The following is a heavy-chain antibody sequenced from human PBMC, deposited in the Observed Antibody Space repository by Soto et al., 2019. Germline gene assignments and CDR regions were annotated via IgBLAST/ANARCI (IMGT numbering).Heavy chain of an antibody. Sequence: EVHLLESGGDLVQPGGSLRLSCVASGFTFRSYTMGWVRQAPGKGLEWVSTISDDGGTTYYADSVKGRFTVSRDNSKNTLSLQMDSLRVEDTAVYYCAKRLVAGATLPLFDCWGQGTLVTVSS. D-gene: IGHD6-19*01. CDR1: GFTFRSYT. CDR3: AKRLVAGATLPLFDC. J-gene: IGHJ4*02. V-gene: IGHV3-23*01. CDR2: ISDDGGTT.